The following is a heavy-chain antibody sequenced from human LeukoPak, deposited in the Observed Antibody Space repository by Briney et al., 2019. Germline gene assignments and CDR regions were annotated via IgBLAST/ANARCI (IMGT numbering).Heavy chain of an antibody. CDR2: ISTTSTYI. CDR1: GFAFSSYN. CDR3: ARAGTCSSTSCDGGIEY. V-gene: IGHV3-21*06. Sequence: PGGSLRLSCAASGFAFSSYNMKWVRQAPGEGLEWVSFISTTSTYIYYADSVKGRFTVSRDNSKNLLYLQMDSLRVEDTAVYYCARAGTCSSTSCDGGIEYWGQGTLVTVSS. D-gene: IGHD2-2*01. J-gene: IGHJ4*02.